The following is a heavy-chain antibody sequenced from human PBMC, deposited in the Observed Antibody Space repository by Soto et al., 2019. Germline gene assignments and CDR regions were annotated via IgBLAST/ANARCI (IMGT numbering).Heavy chain of an antibody. V-gene: IGHV3-7*03. CDR2: IKQDGSEK. J-gene: IGHJ5*02. CDR1: RFTFSSFW. Sequence: PGGSLRLSCAASRFTFSSFWMTWVRQAPGKGLEWVANIKQDGSEKYYVDSVKGRFTISRDNAKNSLYLQMNSLRTEDTAVYYCARDGGGSGRNWFDPWGQGTLVTVSS. CDR3: ARDGGGSGRNWFDP. D-gene: IGHD6-19*01.